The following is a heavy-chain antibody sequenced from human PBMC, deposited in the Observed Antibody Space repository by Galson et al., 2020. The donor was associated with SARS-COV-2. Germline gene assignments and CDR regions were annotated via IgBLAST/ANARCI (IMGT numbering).Heavy chain of an antibody. Sequence: GGSLRLSCAASGFTFSSYSMNWVRQAPGKGLEWVSSISSSSSYIYYADSVKGRFTISRDNAKNSLYLQMNSLRAEDTAVYYCARDSVGSWYGHYDGVDVGGQGATVIVSS. CDR3: ARDSVGSWYGHYDGVDV. J-gene: IGHJ6*02. V-gene: IGHV3-21*01. CDR2: ISSSSSYI. D-gene: IGHD2-15*01. CDR1: GFTFSSYS.